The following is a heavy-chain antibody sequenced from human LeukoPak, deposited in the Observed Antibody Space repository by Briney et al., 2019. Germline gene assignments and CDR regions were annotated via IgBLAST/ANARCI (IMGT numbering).Heavy chain of an antibody. D-gene: IGHD2-2*01. CDR3: AKEPFSSTSCCVDY. CDR1: GYTFTSYD. V-gene: IGHV1-8*01. J-gene: IGHJ4*02. CDR2: MNPNSGNT. Sequence: ASVKVSCKASGYTFTSYDINWVRQATGQGLEWMGWMNPNSGNTGYAQKFQGRVTMTRNTSISTAYMELSSLRSEDTAVYYCAKEPFSSTSCCVDYWGQGTLVTVSS.